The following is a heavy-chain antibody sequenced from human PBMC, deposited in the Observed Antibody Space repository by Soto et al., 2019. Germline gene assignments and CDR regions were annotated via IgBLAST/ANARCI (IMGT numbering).Heavy chain of an antibody. J-gene: IGHJ5*02. CDR3: ARGRFGDVNWFDP. CDR2: IYYSGST. D-gene: IGHD3-10*01. CDR1: GGSISSYY. Sequence: SETLSLTCTVSGGSISSYYWSWIRQPPGKGLEWIGYIYYSGSTNYNPSLKSRVTISVDTSKNQFSLKLSSVTAADTAVYYCARGRFGDVNWFDPWGQGTLVTSPQ. V-gene: IGHV4-59*01.